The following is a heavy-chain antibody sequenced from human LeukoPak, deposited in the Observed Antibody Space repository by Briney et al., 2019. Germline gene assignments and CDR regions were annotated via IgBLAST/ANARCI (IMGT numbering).Heavy chain of an antibody. V-gene: IGHV3-53*01. CDR3: ASPRITMVRGATAIDH. CDR2: IYNDGRT. J-gene: IGHJ4*01. D-gene: IGHD3-10*01. CDR1: GFTFSSYS. Sequence: GGSLRLSCAASGFTFSSYSMNWVRQAPGKGLEWVSVIYNDGRTSYADSVKGRFTFSRDNSKNTLYLQMNSLRAEDTAVYYCASPRITMVRGATAIDHWGHGTLVTASS.